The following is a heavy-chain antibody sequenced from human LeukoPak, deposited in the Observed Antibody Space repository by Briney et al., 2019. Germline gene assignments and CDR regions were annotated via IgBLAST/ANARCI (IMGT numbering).Heavy chain of an antibody. CDR1: GFTFSSDW. Sequence: HPGGSLRLSCAASGFTFSSDWMIWVRQAPGKGLEWVANIKPDEGEKYYLDSVKGRFTVSRDNAKNSLYLQMNSLRAEDTAVYYCVSYYTRQSWYFDLWGRGTLVTVSS. J-gene: IGHJ2*01. CDR2: IKPDEGEK. D-gene: IGHD3-10*01. V-gene: IGHV3-7*01. CDR3: VSYYTRQSWYFDL.